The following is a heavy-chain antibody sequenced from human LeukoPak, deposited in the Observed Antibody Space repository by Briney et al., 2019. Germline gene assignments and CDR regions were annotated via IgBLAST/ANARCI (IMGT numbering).Heavy chain of an antibody. CDR3: ARGDPRVGATDY. Sequence: GGSLRLSCPASGFTFSSYEMNWVRQAPGKGLEWVSYISSSGSTIYYADSVKGRFTISRDNAKNSLYLQMNSLRAEDTAVYYCARGDPRVGATDYWGQGTLVTVSS. J-gene: IGHJ4*02. CDR1: GFTFSSYE. CDR2: ISSSGSTI. D-gene: IGHD1-26*01. V-gene: IGHV3-48*03.